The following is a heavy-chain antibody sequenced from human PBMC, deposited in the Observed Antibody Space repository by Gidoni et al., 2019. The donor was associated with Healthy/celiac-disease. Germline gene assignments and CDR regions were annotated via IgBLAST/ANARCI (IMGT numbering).Heavy chain of an antibody. CDR1: GFTFSSYA. CDR2: ISGSGGST. Sequence: EVQLLESGGGLVQPGGSLRLSCAASGFTFSSYAMSWVRQAPGKGLEWVSAISGSGGSTYYADSVKGRFTISRDNSKNTLYLQMNSLRAEDTAVYYCAKDRKGWELLFSWFDPWGQGTLVTVSS. J-gene: IGHJ5*02. CDR3: AKDRKGWELLFSWFDP. D-gene: IGHD1-26*01. V-gene: IGHV3-23*01.